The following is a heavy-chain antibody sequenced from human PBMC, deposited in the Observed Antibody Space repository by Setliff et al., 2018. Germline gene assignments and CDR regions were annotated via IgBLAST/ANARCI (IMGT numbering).Heavy chain of an antibody. V-gene: IGHV4-59*11. D-gene: IGHD3-3*01. J-gene: IGHJ4*02. CDR3: ASTPDGDLYYNFWSGYYLTLDY. CDR1: GGSISSHY. CDR2: IYYSGST. Sequence: SETLSLTCTVSGGSISSHYWSWIRQPPGKGLEWIGYIYYSGSTNYNPSLKSRVTISVDTSKNQFSLKLSSVTAADTAVYYCASTPDGDLYYNFWSGYYLTLDYWGQGTLVTVSS.